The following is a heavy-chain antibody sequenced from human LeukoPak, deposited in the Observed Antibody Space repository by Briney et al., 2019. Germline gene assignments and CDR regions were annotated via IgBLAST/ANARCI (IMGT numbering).Heavy chain of an antibody. D-gene: IGHD5-24*01. CDR3: ARDTNYLSGGVLGY. CDR1: GFTFSSYG. Sequence: GRSLRLSCAASGFTFSSYGMHWVRQAPGKGLEWVAVIWYDGSNKYYADSVKGRFTISRDNSKNTLYLQMNSLRAEDTAVYYCARDTNYLSGGVLGYWGQGTLATVSS. J-gene: IGHJ4*02. V-gene: IGHV3-33*01. CDR2: IWYDGSNK.